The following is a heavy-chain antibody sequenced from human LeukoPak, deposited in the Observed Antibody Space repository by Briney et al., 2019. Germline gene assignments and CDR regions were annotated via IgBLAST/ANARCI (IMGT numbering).Heavy chain of an antibody. CDR1: GGTFSSYA. J-gene: IGHJ3*02. CDR2: INPNSGGT. V-gene: IGHV1-2*02. Sequence: VASVKVSCKASGGTFSSYAISWVRQAPGQGLEWMGWINPNSGGTNYAQKFQGRVTMTRDTSISTAYMELSRLRSDDTAVYYCARDPDYDFWSGYSDAFDIWGQGTMVTVSS. CDR3: ARDPDYDFWSGYSDAFDI. D-gene: IGHD3-3*01.